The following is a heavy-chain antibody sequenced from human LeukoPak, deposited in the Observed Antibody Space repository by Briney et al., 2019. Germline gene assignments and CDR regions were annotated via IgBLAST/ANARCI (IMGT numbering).Heavy chain of an antibody. CDR2: INSSGTSI. Sequence: GGSLRLTCAASGFTFSSHERNWVRQAPGKGLEWVGYINSSGTSIYYADTVRGRFTISRDNAKNSLYLQMNSLRAEDTAFYDCARDTYSSSWSAWFDLWGQGTPVTVSS. V-gene: IGHV3-48*03. CDR3: ARDTYSSSWSAWFDL. J-gene: IGHJ5*02. CDR1: GFTFSSHE. D-gene: IGHD6-13*01.